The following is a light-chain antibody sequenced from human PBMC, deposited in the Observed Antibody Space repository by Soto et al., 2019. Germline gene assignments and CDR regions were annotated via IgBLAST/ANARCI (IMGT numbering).Light chain of an antibody. J-gene: IGKJ1*01. V-gene: IGKV3-11*01. CDR1: QSVSSSY. Sequence: EIVLPQSPGTLSLSPGERATLSWRASQSVSSSYLVWYQQKPGQAPRLLIYDASNRATGIPARFSGSGSGTDFTLTISSLEPEDFAVYYCQQRYNWPPTFGQGTKV. CDR2: DAS. CDR3: QQRYNWPPT.